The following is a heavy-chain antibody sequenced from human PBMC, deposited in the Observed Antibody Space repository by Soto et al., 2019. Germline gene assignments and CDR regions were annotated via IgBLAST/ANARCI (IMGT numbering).Heavy chain of an antibody. CDR1: GFTFSSYA. J-gene: IGHJ3*02. D-gene: IGHD3-10*01. Sequence: EVQLLESGGGLVQPGGSLRLSCAASGFTFSSYAMSWVRQAPGKGLEWVSAISGSGGSTYYADSVKGRFTISRDNSKNTQNQQMNSQSAEDTTVNYCAKDQTGGWFGDAFDIWGQGTMVTVSS. CDR3: AKDQTGGWFGDAFDI. CDR2: ISGSGGST. V-gene: IGHV3-23*01.